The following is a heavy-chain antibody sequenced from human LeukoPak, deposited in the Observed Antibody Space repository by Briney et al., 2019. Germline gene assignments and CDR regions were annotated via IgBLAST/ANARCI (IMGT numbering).Heavy chain of an antibody. D-gene: IGHD6-13*01. CDR2: ISWNSGSI. Sequence: PGGSLRLSCAASGFTFSSYAMHWVRQAPGKGLEWVSGISWNSGSIGYADSVKGRFTISRDNAKNSLYLQMNSLRAEDTALYYCAKDRAAGTDYYYYGMDVWGQGTTVTVSS. CDR1: GFTFSSYA. V-gene: IGHV3-9*01. CDR3: AKDRAAGTDYYYYGMDV. J-gene: IGHJ6*02.